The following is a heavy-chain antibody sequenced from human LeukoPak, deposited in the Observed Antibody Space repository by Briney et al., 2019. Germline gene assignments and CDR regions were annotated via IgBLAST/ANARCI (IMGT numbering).Heavy chain of an antibody. CDR3: AGRRTGYSSGYGH. V-gene: IGHV3-23*01. J-gene: IGHJ4*02. CDR2: ISGSAHKI. Sequence: GGSLRLPCAASGFTFSSYAMSWVRQAPEKGLDWVSVISGSAHKIRYADSVKGRFTISRDNSENIVYLQMNNLRVEDTAVYYCAGRRTGYSSGYGHWGQGTLVTVSS. CDR1: GFTFSSYA. D-gene: IGHD5-18*01.